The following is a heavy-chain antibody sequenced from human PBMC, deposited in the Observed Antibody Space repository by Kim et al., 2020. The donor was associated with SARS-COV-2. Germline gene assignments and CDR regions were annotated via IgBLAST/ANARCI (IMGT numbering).Heavy chain of an antibody. D-gene: IGHD4-17*01. J-gene: IGHJ4*02. CDR2: ISYDGSNK. CDR3: ASFESSYGDYVFDY. CDR1: GFTFSSYA. Sequence: GGSLRLSCAASGFTFSSYAMHWVRQAPGKGLEWVAVISYDGSNKYYADSVKGRFTISRDNSKNTLYLQMNSLRAEDTAVYYCASFESSYGDYVFDYWGQGTLVTVSS. V-gene: IGHV3-30*04.